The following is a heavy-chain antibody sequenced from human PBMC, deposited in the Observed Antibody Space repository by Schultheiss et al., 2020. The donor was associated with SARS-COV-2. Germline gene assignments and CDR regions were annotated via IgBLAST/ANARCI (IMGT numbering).Heavy chain of an antibody. D-gene: IGHD3-22*01. CDR3: ARVPPGSGYYPFDY. CDR1: GFTFSDYY. J-gene: IGHJ4*02. V-gene: IGHV3-11*06. CDR2: ILSSGSYT. Sequence: GESLKISCAASGFTFSDYYMSWIRQAPGKGLEWVSHILSSGSYTNYADSVKGRFTISRDNAKNSLYLQMNSLRAEDTAVYYCARVPPGSGYYPFDYWGQGTLVTVSS.